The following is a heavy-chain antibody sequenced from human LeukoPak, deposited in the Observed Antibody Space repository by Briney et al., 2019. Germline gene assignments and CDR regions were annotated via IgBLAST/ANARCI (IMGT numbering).Heavy chain of an antibody. V-gene: IGHV7-4-1*02. Sequence: ASVKVSCKASGYTFIDHAINWVRQAPGQGLEWMGRINTYTGNPTYAQDFTGRFVFFLDTSVSTAYLQISGLKVEDTAVYYCARPLEEWELPFGFWGQGTLVTVSS. CDR1: GYTFIDHA. D-gene: IGHD4-23*01. CDR2: INTYTGNP. CDR3: ARPLEEWELPFGF. J-gene: IGHJ4*02.